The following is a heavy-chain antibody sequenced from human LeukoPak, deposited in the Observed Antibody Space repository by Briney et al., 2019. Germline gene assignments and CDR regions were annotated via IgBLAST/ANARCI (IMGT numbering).Heavy chain of an antibody. CDR1: GFSFSDAW. D-gene: IGHD6-13*01. CDR3: ASWQLLPY. CDR2: IKSNSDGGTT. Sequence: GGSLRLSCAAASGFSFSDAWMTWVRQAPGKVLEWVGRIKSNSDGGTTNHAAHVRGRFTISRDDSKNTLSLLMNSLKTHDTGTYHCASWQLLPYWGQGALVTVSS. J-gene: IGHJ4*02. V-gene: IGHV3-15*01.